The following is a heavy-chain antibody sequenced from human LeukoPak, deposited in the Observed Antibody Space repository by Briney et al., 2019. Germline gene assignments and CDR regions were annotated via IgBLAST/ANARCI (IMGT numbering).Heavy chain of an antibody. CDR3: AKRGGSTGTYYFDS. CDR2: IRVSGGST. CDR1: GFTFSSQG. J-gene: IGHJ4*02. Sequence: GGTLRLSCAASGFTFSSQGMTWVRQAPGKGLEWVSAIRVSGGSTYYADSVKGRFTISRDNSKNTLYLQMNSLRAEDTALYYCAKRGGSTGTYYFDSWGQGTLVTVSS. V-gene: IGHV3-23*01. D-gene: IGHD1-14*01.